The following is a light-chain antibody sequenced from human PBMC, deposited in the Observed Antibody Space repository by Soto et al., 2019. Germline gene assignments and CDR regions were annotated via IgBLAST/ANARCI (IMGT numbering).Light chain of an antibody. Sequence: DSQMTQSPSTLSASVGDSVTIACRASECISSWLAWCQQKPGQAPKHLIQEASSLESGFPTRFSGSESVTEFTLIISRLQPDDFATYYCQQDSAKWSFGQGTKVEI. V-gene: IGKV1-5*03. CDR1: ECISSW. CDR3: QQDSAKWS. CDR2: EAS. J-gene: IGKJ1*01.